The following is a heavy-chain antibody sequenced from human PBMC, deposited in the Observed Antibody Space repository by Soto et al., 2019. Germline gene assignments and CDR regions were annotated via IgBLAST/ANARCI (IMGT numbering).Heavy chain of an antibody. CDR3: ARPEDYDSSGPHAY. CDR2: IYPGDSHT. V-gene: IGHV5-51*01. D-gene: IGHD3-22*01. CDR1: GYNFLTYW. Sequence: GESLKISCKTSGYNFLTYWIGWVRQMPVKGLEWMGIIYPGDSHTIYSPSFQGQVTISADKSITTAYLQWSSLKASDTAMYYCARPEDYDSSGPHAYWGQGTLVTVST. J-gene: IGHJ4*02.